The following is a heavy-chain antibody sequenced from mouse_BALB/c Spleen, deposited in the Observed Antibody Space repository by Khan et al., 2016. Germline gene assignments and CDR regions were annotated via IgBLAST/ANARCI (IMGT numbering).Heavy chain of an antibody. V-gene: IGHV3-2*02. Sequence: EVQLQESGPGLVKPSQSLSLTCTVAGYSITSDYAWNWIRQFPGNKLGWMGYISYSGSTSYNPSLKSRISITRDTSKNQFFLQLNSVTTEDTATXYSANSSYGQDFWGAGTPVTVSS. CDR1: GYSITSDYA. J-gene: IGHJ1*01. CDR3: ANSSYGQDF. CDR2: ISYSGST. D-gene: IGHD3-1*01.